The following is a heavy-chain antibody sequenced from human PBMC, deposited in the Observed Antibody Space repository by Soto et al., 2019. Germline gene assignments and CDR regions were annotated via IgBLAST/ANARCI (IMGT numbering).Heavy chain of an antibody. D-gene: IGHD3-3*02. V-gene: IGHV4-39*01. CDR1: GACIRSSGDY. CDR2: FHSSGNT. J-gene: IGHJ6*02. CDR3: ARHVSGLGDLAYHYYYYGMDV. Sequence: EPLSLTGTASGACIRSSGDYWAWIRQSPGKGLEWIGSFHSSGNTYYNPSLKSRVAIFVDTSKNQFSLKLRSVTDADTAMFYCARHVSGLGDLAYHYYYYGMDVWGQGTTVTVSS.